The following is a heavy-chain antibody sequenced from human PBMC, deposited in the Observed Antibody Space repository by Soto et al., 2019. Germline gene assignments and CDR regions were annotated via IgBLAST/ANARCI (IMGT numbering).Heavy chain of an antibody. V-gene: IGHV3-21*01. CDR2: ISSSSSYI. CDR1: GFTFSSYS. D-gene: IGHD2-15*01. Sequence: VQLVESGGGLVKPGGSLRLSCAASGFTFSSYSMNWVRQAPGKGLEWVSSISSSSSYIYYADSVKGRFTISRDNAKNSLDLQMNSLRVGDTAVYYFARRYCTCGSCYYYFVYWGQGTLVTVSS. J-gene: IGHJ4*02. CDR3: ARRYCTCGSCYYYFVY.